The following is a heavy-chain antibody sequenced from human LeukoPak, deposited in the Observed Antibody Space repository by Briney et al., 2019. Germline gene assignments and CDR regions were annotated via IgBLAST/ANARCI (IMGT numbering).Heavy chain of an antibody. J-gene: IGHJ6*03. D-gene: IGHD3-3*01. V-gene: IGHV4-59*01. Sequence: PSETLSLTCTVSGGSISSYYWSWIRQPPGKGLEWIGYIYYSGSTNYNPSLKSRVTISVDTSKNQFSLKLSSVTAADTAVYYCARVLRWSGYYYDSGYYYYMDVWGKGTTVTVSS. CDR3: ARVLRWSGYYYDSGYYYYMDV. CDR2: IYYSGST. CDR1: GGSISSYY.